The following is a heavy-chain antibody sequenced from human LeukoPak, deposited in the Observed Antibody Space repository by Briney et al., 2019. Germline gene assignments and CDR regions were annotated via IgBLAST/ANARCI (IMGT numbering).Heavy chain of an antibody. CDR1: GFTFSSYS. CDR3: ARDMSGVAVAGTGDY. D-gene: IGHD6-19*01. V-gene: IGHV3-48*01. J-gene: IGHJ4*02. Sequence: GGSLRLSCAASGFTFSSYSMNWVRQAPGKGLEWVSYISSSSSTIYYADSVKGRFTISRDNAKNSLYLQMNSLRAEDTAVYYCARDMSGVAVAGTGDYWGQGTPVTVSS. CDR2: ISSSSSTI.